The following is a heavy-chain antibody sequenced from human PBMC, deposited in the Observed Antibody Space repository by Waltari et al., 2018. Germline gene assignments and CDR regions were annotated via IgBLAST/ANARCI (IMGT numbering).Heavy chain of an antibody. J-gene: IGHJ3*02. CDR2: ISWNSGSI. Sequence: EVQLVESGGGLVQPGRSLRLSCAASGFTFDDYARHWVRQAPGKGLEWVSGISWNSGSIGYADSVKGRFTISRDNAKNSLYLQMNSLRAEDTALYYCAKDMSVGEFGYAFDIWGQGTMVTVSS. D-gene: IGHD3-10*01. V-gene: IGHV3-9*01. CDR1: GFTFDDYA. CDR3: AKDMSVGEFGYAFDI.